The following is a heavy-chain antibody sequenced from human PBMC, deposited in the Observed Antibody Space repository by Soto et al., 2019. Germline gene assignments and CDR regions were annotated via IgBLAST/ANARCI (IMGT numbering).Heavy chain of an antibody. CDR3: ARLDYSNYFGAFDI. CDR2: IYPGDSDT. V-gene: IGHV5-51*01. CDR1: GYSFTSYW. D-gene: IGHD4-4*01. Sequence: GESLKISCKGSGYSFTSYWLGCVRQMPGKGLEWMVLIYPGDSDTRYSPSFQGQVTISADKSISTAYLQWSSLKASDTAMYYCARLDYSNYFGAFDIWGQGTMVTVSS. J-gene: IGHJ3*02.